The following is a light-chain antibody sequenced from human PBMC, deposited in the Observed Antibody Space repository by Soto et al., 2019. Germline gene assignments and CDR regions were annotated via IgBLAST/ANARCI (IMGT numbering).Light chain of an antibody. Sequence: QAVVTQPPSASGTPGQRVTISCSGSSSNIGSNSVTWYQQLSGTAPKLLIYSNYERPSGVPDRVSGSKSGTSASLAISGLQSEDEADYYCATWDDSLIGVVFGGGTKVTVL. V-gene: IGLV1-44*01. J-gene: IGLJ2*01. CDR3: ATWDDSLIGVV. CDR1: SSNIGSNS. CDR2: SNY.